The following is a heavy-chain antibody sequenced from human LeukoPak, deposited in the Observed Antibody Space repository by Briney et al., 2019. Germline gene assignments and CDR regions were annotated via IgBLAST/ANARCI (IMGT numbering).Heavy chain of an antibody. CDR2: ISSSGSNT. CDR1: EFTYG. V-gene: IGHV3-23*01. D-gene: IGHD6-13*01. CDR3: AKAGYSSSWSLEDVDY. J-gene: IGHJ4*02. Sequence: GGSLRLSCAASEFTYGMNWVRQAPGKGLECVSAISSSGSNTYYADSVKGRFTISRDNSKNTLYLQMNSLRAEDTAVYYCAKAGYSSSWSLEDVDYWGQGTLVTVSS.